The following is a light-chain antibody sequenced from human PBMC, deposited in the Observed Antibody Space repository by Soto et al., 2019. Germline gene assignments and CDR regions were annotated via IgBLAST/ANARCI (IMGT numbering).Light chain of an antibody. CDR1: GSDIGSYNY. V-gene: IGLV2-14*01. CDR2: GVS. Sequence: QSALTQPASVSGSPGQSITISCSGTGSDIGSYNYVAWYQQFPGKTPKILIYGVSNRPSGVSSRFSGSKSGNTASLTISGIQAEEEADYYCISYTGSSTSYVFGSGTKVTVL. J-gene: IGLJ1*01. CDR3: ISYTGSSTSYV.